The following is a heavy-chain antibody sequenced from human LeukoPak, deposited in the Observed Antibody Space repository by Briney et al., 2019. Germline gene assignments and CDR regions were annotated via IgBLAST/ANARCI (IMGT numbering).Heavy chain of an antibody. D-gene: IGHD3-3*01. CDR2: IIPIFGTA. V-gene: IGHV1-69*05. J-gene: IGHJ5*02. Sequence: SVKVSCKASGGTFSRYAISWVRQAPGQGLEWMGGIIPIFGTANYAQKFRGRVTITTDESTSTAYMELSSLRSEDTAVYYCARDRRPLVTYYDFWSGSGYWFDPWGQGTLVTVSS. CDR3: ARDRRPLVTYYDFWSGSGYWFDP. CDR1: GGTFSRYA.